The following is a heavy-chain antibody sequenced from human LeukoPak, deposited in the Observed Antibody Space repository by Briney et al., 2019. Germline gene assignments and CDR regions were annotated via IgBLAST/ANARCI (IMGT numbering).Heavy chain of an antibody. Sequence: ASETLSLTCTVSGGSISSYYWSWIRQPPGKGLEWIGYIYYSGSTNYNPSLKSRVTISVDTSKNQFSLKLSSVTAADTAVYYCARLVDTAMAWAGQGRRYGDHRKFDYWGQGTLVTVSS. CDR3: ARLVDTAMAWAGQGRRYGDHRKFDY. CDR1: GGSISSYY. V-gene: IGHV4-59*01. J-gene: IGHJ4*02. D-gene: IGHD5-18*01. CDR2: IYYSGST.